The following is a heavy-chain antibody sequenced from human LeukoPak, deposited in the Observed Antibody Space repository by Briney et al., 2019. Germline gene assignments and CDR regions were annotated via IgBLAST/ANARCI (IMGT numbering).Heavy chain of an antibody. CDR2: IYYSGST. CDR1: GGSISSYF. V-gene: IGHV4-59*01. J-gene: IGHJ3*02. CDR3: ASARLGSGLEGAFDI. D-gene: IGHD6-25*01. Sequence: PSETLSLTCTVSGGSISSYFWSWIRQPPGKGLEWIGYIYYSGSTNYNPSRKSRVTISVDTSKNQFSLKLSSVTAADTAVYYCASARLGSGLEGAFDIWGQGTMATVSS.